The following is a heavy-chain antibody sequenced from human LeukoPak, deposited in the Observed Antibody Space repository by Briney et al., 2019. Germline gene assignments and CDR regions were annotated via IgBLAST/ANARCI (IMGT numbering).Heavy chain of an antibody. CDR2: IYSSGST. D-gene: IGHD6-13*01. CDR1: GCSISSYY. Sequence: KPSESLSLTCTVSGCSISSYYLSWIRQSAGKGLGWIGRIYSSGSTNYNPSLKSRVTMSIDTSKNQFSLNLSSVTATDTAMYYCAKGGSSWYNWFDPWGQGTLVTVSS. J-gene: IGHJ5*02. CDR3: AKGGSSWYNWFDP. V-gene: IGHV4-4*07.